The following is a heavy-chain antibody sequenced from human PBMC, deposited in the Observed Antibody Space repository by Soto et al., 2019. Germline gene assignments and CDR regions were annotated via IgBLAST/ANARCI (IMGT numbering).Heavy chain of an antibody. J-gene: IGHJ6*02. CDR2: IGTSGKTI. CDR1: GFTFSSYE. CDR3: ARDPAIYSGKFDYGLDV. D-gene: IGHD4-4*01. Sequence: PXGSLKLSCAVSGFTFSSYEMNLVRQAPGKGLEWVSYIGTSGKTIYYADSVRGRFTISRDNAKNSLYLQMNSLRAEDTAVYFCARDPAIYSGKFDYGLDVWGRGTTVTVSS. V-gene: IGHV3-48*03.